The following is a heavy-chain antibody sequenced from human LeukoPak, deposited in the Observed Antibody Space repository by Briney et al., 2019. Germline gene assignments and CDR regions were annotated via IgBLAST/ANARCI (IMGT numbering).Heavy chain of an antibody. CDR3: ARDTYYYDSSGYF. CDR2: ISSSGSTI. V-gene: IGHV3-48*03. Sequence: PGGSLRLSCAAPGFTFSSYEMNWVRQAPGKGLEWVSYISSSGSTIYYADSVKGRFTISRDNAKNSLYLQMNSLRAEDTAVYYCARDTYYYDSSGYFWGQGTLVTVSS. J-gene: IGHJ4*02. CDR1: GFTFSSYE. D-gene: IGHD3-22*01.